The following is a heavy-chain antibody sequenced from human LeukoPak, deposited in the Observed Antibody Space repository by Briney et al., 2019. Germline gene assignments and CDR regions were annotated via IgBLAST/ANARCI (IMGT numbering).Heavy chain of an antibody. J-gene: IGHJ3*02. CDR2: IYHSGST. V-gene: IGHV4-59*08. CDR3: ARHRRGRPDAFDI. CDR1: GGSISTYY. Sequence: SETLSLTCTVSGGSISTYYWSWIRQPPGKGLEWIGYIYHSGSTDYNPSLKSRVTISVDTSKSQFSLKLTSVTAADTAVYYCARHRRGRPDAFDIWGQGTMVTVSS. D-gene: IGHD1-26*01.